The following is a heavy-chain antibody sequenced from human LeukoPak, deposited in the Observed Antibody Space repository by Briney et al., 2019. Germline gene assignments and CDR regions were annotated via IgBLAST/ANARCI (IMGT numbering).Heavy chain of an antibody. CDR1: GFTFDDYG. J-gene: IGHJ3*02. Sequence: GGSLRLSCAASGFTFDDYGMSWVRQAPGKGLEWVSGINWNGGKTGYADSVKGRFTISRDNAKNSLYLHMNSQRVEDTAVYYCARDSGYSSSWYDAFDIWGQGTLVTVSS. V-gene: IGHV3-20*04. CDR3: ARDSGYSSSWYDAFDI. CDR2: INWNGGKT. D-gene: IGHD6-13*01.